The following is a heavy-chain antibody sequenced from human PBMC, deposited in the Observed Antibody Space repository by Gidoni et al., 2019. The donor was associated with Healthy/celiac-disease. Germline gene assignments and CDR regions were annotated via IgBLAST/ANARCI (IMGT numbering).Heavy chain of an antibody. CDR2: ISSSSMTI. V-gene: IGHV3-48*01. CDR1: GFTFSSYS. Sequence: EVQLVESGGGLVQPGGSLRLSCAASGFTFSSYSMNWVRQAPGKGLGWVSYISSSSMTIYDADSGKGRFTISRDNAKNSLYLQMNSLRAEDTAVYYCARGPRGSGSYYYYGMDVWGQGTTVTVSS. J-gene: IGHJ6*02. CDR3: ARGPRGSGSYYYYGMDV. D-gene: IGHD3-10*01.